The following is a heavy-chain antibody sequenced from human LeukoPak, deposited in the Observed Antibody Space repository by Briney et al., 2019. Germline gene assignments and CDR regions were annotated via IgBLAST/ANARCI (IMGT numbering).Heavy chain of an antibody. Sequence: SETLSLTCAVSGGSIRNDYWSWIRQPSGKGLEWIAYINYSGSTNYNPSLESRVTTSVDTSKNLFSLKFTSVTAEDTAVYYCARHRPGERRFDPWGQGTLVTVPS. CDR3: ARHRPGERRFDP. D-gene: IGHD3-16*01. V-gene: IGHV4-59*08. J-gene: IGHJ5*02. CDR2: INYSGST. CDR1: GGSIRNDY.